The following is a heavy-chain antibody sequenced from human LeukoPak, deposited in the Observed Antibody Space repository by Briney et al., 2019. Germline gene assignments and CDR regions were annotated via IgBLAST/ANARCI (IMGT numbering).Heavy chain of an antibody. J-gene: IGHJ3*02. CDR3: ALSTGNAFDI. Sequence: SGPTLVKPTQTLTLTCTFSGFSLTTSGVRVGWIRQPPGKALDWLAVIYWDDDKRYSPSLKSRLTITKDTSKDQVVLTMTNMDPVDTATYYCALSTGNAFDIWGQGTMVTVSS. V-gene: IGHV2-5*02. CDR2: IYWDDDK. D-gene: IGHD1-1*01. CDR1: GFSLTTSGVR.